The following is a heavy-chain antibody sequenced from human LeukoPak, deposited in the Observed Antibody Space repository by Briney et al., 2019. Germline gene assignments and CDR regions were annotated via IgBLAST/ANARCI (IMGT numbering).Heavy chain of an antibody. CDR1: GFTVSSNY. Sequence: GGSLRLSCAASGFTVSSNYMSWVRQAPGKGLEWVSVIYSGGSTYYADSVKGRFTISRDNSKNTLYLQMNSLRAEDTAVYYCAAGITAAHDAFDIWGQGTMVTVSS. CDR3: AAGITAAHDAFDI. D-gene: IGHD3-10*01. J-gene: IGHJ3*02. CDR2: IYSGGST. V-gene: IGHV3-53*01.